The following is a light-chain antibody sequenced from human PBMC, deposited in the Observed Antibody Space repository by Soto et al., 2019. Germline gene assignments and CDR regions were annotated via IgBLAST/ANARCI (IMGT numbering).Light chain of an antibody. CDR1: QDISNF. CDR2: AAS. CDR3: QKCKIAPFT. V-gene: IGKV1-27*01. Sequence: DIQMTQSPSSLSAFVGDTVTITCRASQDISNFLAWYQQKPGKVPKLLIYAASTLQSGVPSRFSGRGSGTDFTLTISRLQPEDVATYYCQKCKIAPFTFGGGTKVEMK. J-gene: IGKJ4*01.